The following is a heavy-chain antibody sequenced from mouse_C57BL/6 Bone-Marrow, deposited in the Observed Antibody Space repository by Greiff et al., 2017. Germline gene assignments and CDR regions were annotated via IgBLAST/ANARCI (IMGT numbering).Heavy chain of an antibody. Sequence: DVQLVESGPGLVKPSQSLSLTCSVTGYSITSGYYWNWIRQFPGNKLEWMGYISYDGSNNYNPSLKNRISITRDTSKNQFFLKLNSVTTEDTATYYCARETSTVVRAMDYWGQGTSVTVSS. D-gene: IGHD1-1*01. CDR1: GYSITSGYY. J-gene: IGHJ4*01. CDR3: ARETSTVVRAMDY. CDR2: ISYDGSN. V-gene: IGHV3-6*01.